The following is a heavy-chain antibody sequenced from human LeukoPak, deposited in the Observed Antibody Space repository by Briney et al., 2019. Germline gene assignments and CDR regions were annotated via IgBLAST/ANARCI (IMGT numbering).Heavy chain of an antibody. CDR2: ISGSGGNT. Sequence: GGSLRLSCAASGCTFSSYGMNWVRQAPGKGLEWGSGISGSGGNTYYADSVKGRFTISRDNSKNMLYLQMNSLRAEDTAVYYCAASRYYCGQGTLVIVSS. J-gene: IGHJ4*02. V-gene: IGHV3-23*01. CDR1: GCTFSSYG. CDR3: AASRYY.